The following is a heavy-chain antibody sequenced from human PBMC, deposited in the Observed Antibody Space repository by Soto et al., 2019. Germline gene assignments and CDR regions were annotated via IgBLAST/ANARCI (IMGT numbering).Heavy chain of an antibody. CDR2: INPSGGST. CDR1: GYTFTSYY. Sequence: GASVKVSCKASGYTFTSYYMHWVRQAPGQGLEWMGIINPSGGSTNYAQKFQGRVTITADKSTSTAYMELSSLRSEDTAVYYCAIRGYSYSSQYYYYYGMDVWGQGTTVTVSS. V-gene: IGHV1-46*01. D-gene: IGHD5-18*01. J-gene: IGHJ6*02. CDR3: AIRGYSYSSQYYYYYGMDV.